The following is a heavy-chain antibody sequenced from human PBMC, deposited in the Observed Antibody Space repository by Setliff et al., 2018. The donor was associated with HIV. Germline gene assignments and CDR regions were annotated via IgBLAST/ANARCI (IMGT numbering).Heavy chain of an antibody. CDR1: GGSFTTYY. Sequence: SETLSLTCTVSGGSFTTYYWSWLRQPPGKELEWIGYFYTSGSTNYNPSLKSRATISIDTSKNQFSLKLNAATAADTAVYYCARRPPLTTGREYYFDFWGQGTLVTVSS. D-gene: IGHD1-1*01. CDR2: FYTSGST. J-gene: IGHJ4*02. CDR3: ARRPPLTTGREYYFDF. V-gene: IGHV4-4*09.